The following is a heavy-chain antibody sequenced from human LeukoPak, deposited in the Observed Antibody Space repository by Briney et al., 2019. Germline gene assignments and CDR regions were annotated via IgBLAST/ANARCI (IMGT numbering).Heavy chain of an antibody. J-gene: IGHJ5*02. CDR1: GGSISSSSYY. V-gene: IGHV4-39*01. D-gene: IGHD6-19*01. CDR3: ARQGGAVAGSIPNWFDP. CDR2: IYYSGST. Sequence: PSETLSLTCTVSGGSISSSSYYWGCIRQPPGKGLEWIGSIYYSGSTYYNPSLKSRVTISVDTSKNQFSLKLSSVTAADTAVYYCARQGGAVAGSIPNWFDPWGQGTLVTVSS.